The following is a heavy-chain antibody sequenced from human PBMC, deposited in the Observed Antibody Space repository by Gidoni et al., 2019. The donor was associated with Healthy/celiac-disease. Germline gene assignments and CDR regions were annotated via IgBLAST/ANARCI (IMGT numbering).Heavy chain of an antibody. Sequence: EVQLLESGGGLVQPGGSLRLSFAASGFTFSSYAMSWVRQAPGTGLEWVSDISGSGGSTYYADSVKGRFTISRDNSKNTLYLQMNSLRAEDTAVYYCAKPRIVGATNGDYWGQGTLVTVSS. J-gene: IGHJ4*02. CDR2: ISGSGGST. CDR1: GFTFSSYA. D-gene: IGHD1-26*01. CDR3: AKPRIVGATNGDY. V-gene: IGHV3-23*01.